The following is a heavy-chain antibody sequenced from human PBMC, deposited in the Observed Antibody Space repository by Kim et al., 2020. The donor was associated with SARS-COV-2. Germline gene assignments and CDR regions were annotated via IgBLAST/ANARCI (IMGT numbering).Heavy chain of an antibody. J-gene: IGHJ4*02. V-gene: IGHV3-74*01. CDR3: ARDLSGADDF. D-gene: IGHD3-10*01. CDR2: T. Sequence: TDDADTMKGRFTNSRDNADNTLYLQMYSLTADDTAVYSCARDLSGADDFWGQGTLVTVSS.